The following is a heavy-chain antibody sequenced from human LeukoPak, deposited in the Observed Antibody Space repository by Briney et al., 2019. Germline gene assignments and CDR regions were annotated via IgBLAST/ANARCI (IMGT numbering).Heavy chain of an antibody. CDR2: IYTSGST. V-gene: IGHV4-4*07. CDR1: GGSISIYY. J-gene: IGHJ3*02. Sequence: KASETLSLTCTLSGGSISIYYWSWIRQPAGKGLEWIGPIYTSGSTNYHRSLKSRVTMSVDTSKNQFSLKLSAVTAADTAVYYCARARWNDAFDIWGQGTMVTVSS. D-gene: IGHD1-1*01. CDR3: ARARWNDAFDI.